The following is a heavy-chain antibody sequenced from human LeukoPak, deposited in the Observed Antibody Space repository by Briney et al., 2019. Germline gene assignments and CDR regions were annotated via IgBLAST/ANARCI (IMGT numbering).Heavy chain of an antibody. CDR2: ISAYRGHT. CDR1: GYTFTSYG. V-gene: IGHV1-18*01. J-gene: IGHJ5*02. Sequence: ASVKVSCKASGYTFTSYGISWGRQAPGQGLEWMGWISAYRGHTNYAQTLPGRVTMTTDTSTSTAYIELRSLRSDDTAVYYCARDLGSSATSTNWFDPWGQGTLVTVSS. D-gene: IGHD6-6*01. CDR3: ARDLGSSATSTNWFDP.